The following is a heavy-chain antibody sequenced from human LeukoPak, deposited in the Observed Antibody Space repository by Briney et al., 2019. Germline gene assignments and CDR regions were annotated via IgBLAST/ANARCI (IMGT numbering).Heavy chain of an antibody. Sequence: GGSLRLSCAASGFTFSSYAMHWVRQAPGKGLEWVAVTSYDGSNKYYADSVKGRFTISRDNSKNTLYLQMNSLRAEDTAVYYCARDGLRFLEWLLSEFDYWGQGTLVTVSS. J-gene: IGHJ4*02. V-gene: IGHV3-30-3*01. CDR1: GFTFSSYA. D-gene: IGHD3-3*01. CDR2: TSYDGSNK. CDR3: ARDGLRFLEWLLSEFDY.